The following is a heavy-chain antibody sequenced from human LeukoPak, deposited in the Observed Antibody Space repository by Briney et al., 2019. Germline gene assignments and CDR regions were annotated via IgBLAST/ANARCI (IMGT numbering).Heavy chain of an antibody. CDR3: VRELHVERDDY. J-gene: IGHJ4*02. Sequence: ASVKVSCKASGYTFTSYGMSWVRQAPGQGLEWMGWISGYNGNTYYAQKLQGRVTVTADTFTSTVYMELRSLRSDDTAMYYCVRELHVERDDYWGQGTLVTVSS. V-gene: IGHV1-18*01. CDR2: ISGYNGNT. CDR1: GYTFTSYG. D-gene: IGHD1-1*01.